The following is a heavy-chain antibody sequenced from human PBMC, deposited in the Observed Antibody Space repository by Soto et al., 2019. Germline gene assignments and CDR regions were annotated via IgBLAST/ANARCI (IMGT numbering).Heavy chain of an antibody. V-gene: IGHV3-23*01. J-gene: IGHJ4*01. CDR2: ISGSGGSP. D-gene: IGHD2-15*01. CDR3: AKARCSGNSCYVPDY. Sequence: PGGSLRLSCAASGFTFSSYAMSWVRQAPGKDLEWVSGISGSGGSPSYADSVQGRFTISRDNSRNTLSLQINSLRAEDTATYYCAKARCSGNSCYVPDYWGHGSLVTVSS. CDR1: GFTFSSYA.